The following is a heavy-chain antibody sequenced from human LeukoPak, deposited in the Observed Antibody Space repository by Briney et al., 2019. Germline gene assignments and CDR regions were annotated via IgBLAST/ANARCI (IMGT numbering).Heavy chain of an antibody. CDR3: ATQIEVAVAGTATGLDFDY. J-gene: IGHJ4*02. CDR1: GYTLTELS. Sequence: ASVKVSCKVSGYTLTELSMHWVRQAPGKGLEWVGGFDPEDGETIYAQKFQGRVTMTEDTSTDTAYMELSSLRSEDTAVYYCATQIEVAVAGTATGLDFDYWGQGTLVTVSS. CDR2: FDPEDGET. D-gene: IGHD6-19*01. V-gene: IGHV1-24*01.